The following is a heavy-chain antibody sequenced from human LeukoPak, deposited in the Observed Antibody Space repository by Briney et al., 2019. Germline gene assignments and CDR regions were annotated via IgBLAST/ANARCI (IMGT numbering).Heavy chain of an antibody. Sequence: PSETLSLTCPVSGGSISSYYWGWIRPPAGKGLEWIGRIYTSGSTNYNPSLKSRVTMSVDTSKNQFSLKLSSVTAADTAVYYCARDRRRFGMDVWGQGTTVTVSS. CDR3: ARDRRRFGMDV. CDR2: IYTSGST. CDR1: GGSISSYY. J-gene: IGHJ6*02. V-gene: IGHV4-4*07. D-gene: IGHD3-16*01.